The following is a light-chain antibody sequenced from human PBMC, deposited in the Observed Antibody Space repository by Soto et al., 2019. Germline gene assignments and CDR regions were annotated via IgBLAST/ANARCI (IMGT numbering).Light chain of an antibody. CDR2: VNSDGSH. Sequence: QLVLTQSPSASASLGASVKLTCTLSSGHSRYAIAWHQQQPEKGPRHLMKVNSDGSHTKGDGVPDRFSGSSSGAERYLTISSLQSEDEADYYCQTWGTGIRVFGGGTKLTVL. CDR1: SGHSRYA. V-gene: IGLV4-69*01. J-gene: IGLJ3*02. CDR3: QTWGTGIRV.